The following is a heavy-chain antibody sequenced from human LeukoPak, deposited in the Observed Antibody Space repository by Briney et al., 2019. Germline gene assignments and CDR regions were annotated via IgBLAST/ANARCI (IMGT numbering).Heavy chain of an antibody. V-gene: IGHV1-46*01. D-gene: IGHD3-10*01. J-gene: IGHJ4*02. Sequence: GASVKVSCKASGYTFTSYYMHWVRQAPGQGLEWMGIINPSGGSTSYAQKFQGRVTMTRDTSTSTVYMELSSLRSEDTAVYHCAREGALLWFGELLPGNFDYWGQGTLVTVSS. CDR2: INPSGGST. CDR1: GYTFTSYY. CDR3: AREGALLWFGELLPGNFDY.